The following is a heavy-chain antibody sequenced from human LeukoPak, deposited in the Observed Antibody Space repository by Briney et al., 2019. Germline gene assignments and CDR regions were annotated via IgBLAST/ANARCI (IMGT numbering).Heavy chain of an antibody. J-gene: IGHJ4*02. CDR1: GGSISSYY. Sequence: SETLSLTCTVSGGSISSYYWSWIRQPPGKGLEWIGYIYYSGSTNYNPSLKSRVTISVDTSKNQFSLRLSSVTAADTAVYYCARRGSSGWYYFDYWGQGTLVTVSS. D-gene: IGHD6-19*01. V-gene: IGHV4-59*01. CDR2: IYYSGST. CDR3: ARRGSSGWYYFDY.